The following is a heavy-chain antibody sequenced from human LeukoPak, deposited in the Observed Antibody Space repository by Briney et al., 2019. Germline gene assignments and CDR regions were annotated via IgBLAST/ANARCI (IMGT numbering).Heavy chain of an antibody. CDR1: GVSISSGGYY. V-gene: IGHV4-31*03. CDR2: IYYSGST. D-gene: IGHD6-19*01. CDR3: ARSISSGWYDAFDI. Sequence: SETLSLTCTVSGVSISSGGYYWSWIRQHPGKGLEWIGYIYYSGSTYYSPSLKSRVTISVDTSKNQFSLKLSSVTAADTAVYYCARSISSGWYDAFDIWGQGTMVTVSS. J-gene: IGHJ3*02.